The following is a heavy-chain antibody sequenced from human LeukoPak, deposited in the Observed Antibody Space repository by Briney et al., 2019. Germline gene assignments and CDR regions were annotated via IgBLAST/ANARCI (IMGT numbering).Heavy chain of an antibody. D-gene: IGHD3-22*01. CDR1: GDSVSRSDSY. CDR3: ARRRYYDSSGYSE. CDR2: IYYSGRT. Sequence: SETLSLTCTIFGDSVSRSDSYWDWIRQPPGKGLDWIGTIYYSGRTYYSPSLKSRVTLSVDMSNNQFSLTLSSVTAADTALYFCARRRYYDSSGYSEWGQGTLVTVSS. V-gene: IGHV4-39*01. J-gene: IGHJ1*01.